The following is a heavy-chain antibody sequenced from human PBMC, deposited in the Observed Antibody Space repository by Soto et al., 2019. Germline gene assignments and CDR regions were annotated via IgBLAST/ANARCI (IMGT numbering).Heavy chain of an antibody. J-gene: IGHJ6*02. V-gene: IGHV1-3*01. CDR2: INAGEGNT. CDR1: GYTFTSYA. D-gene: IGHD1-26*01. CDR3: ARDGGGMKLSPYSYYGMDV. Sequence: ASVKVSCKASGYTFTSYAMHGLRQAPGQRLEGMGWINAGEGNTKYSQKFQGRVTITRDTSASTAYMELSSLRSEDTAVYYCARDGGGMKLSPYSYYGMDVWGQGTTVTVSS.